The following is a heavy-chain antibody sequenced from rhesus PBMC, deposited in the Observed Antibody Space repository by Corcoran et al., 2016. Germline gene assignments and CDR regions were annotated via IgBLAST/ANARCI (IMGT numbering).Heavy chain of an antibody. V-gene: IGHV4S7*01. J-gene: IGHJ4*01. Sequence: QVQLQESGQGLVKPSETLSLPCAVSGGPTSGDYYWGWIRPNPGKGVVWIGHRFVNRASTPYNPSLKSRVTISKNSSKNQFSLKLSSVTAADTAVYYCASTHLRPYSFDYWGQGVLVTVSS. CDR2: RFVNRAST. CDR1: GGPTSGDYY. CDR3: ASTHLRPYSFDY. D-gene: IGHD2-39*01.